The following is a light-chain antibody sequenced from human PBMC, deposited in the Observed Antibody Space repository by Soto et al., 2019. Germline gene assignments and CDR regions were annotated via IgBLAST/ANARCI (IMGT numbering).Light chain of an antibody. CDR3: QQSRDWPLT. Sequence: EVVSTQSPGTLSLSPGERVTLSCRASQSVSSNYLAWYQHKPGQAPRLLIYDASNRATGIPVRFSGSGSGTDFTLTISSLEPEDFAVYYCQQSRDWPLTFGGGTKVDIK. V-gene: IGKV3D-20*02. J-gene: IGKJ4*01. CDR1: QSVSSNY. CDR2: DAS.